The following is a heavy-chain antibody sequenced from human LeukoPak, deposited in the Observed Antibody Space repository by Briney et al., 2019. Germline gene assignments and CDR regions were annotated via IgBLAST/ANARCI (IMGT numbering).Heavy chain of an antibody. CDR3: ARDRPYSSYDY. J-gene: IGHJ4*02. V-gene: IGHV3-30*04. CDR1: GFTFTNYA. CDR2: ISYDETNK. D-gene: IGHD6-6*01. Sequence: GGSLRLSCAASGFTFTNYAMHWVRQAPGKGLEWVAVISYDETNKYYEDSVKGRFTISRDSSKNTLYLQMNSLRAEDTAVYYCARDRPYSSYDYWGQGTLVTVSS.